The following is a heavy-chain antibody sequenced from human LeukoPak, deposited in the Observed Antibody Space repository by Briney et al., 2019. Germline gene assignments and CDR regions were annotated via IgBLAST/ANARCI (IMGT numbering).Heavy chain of an antibody. CDR1: GGSISSSSYY. D-gene: IGHD7-27*01. V-gene: IGHV4-39*01. CDR2: IYYSGST. CDR3: ASRELGIDKG. Sequence: PSETLSPTCTVSGGSISSSSYYWGWIRQPPGKGLEWIGSIYYSGSTYYNPSLKSRVTISVDTSKNQFSLKLSSVTAADTAVYYCASRELGIDKGWGQGTLVTVSS. J-gene: IGHJ4*02.